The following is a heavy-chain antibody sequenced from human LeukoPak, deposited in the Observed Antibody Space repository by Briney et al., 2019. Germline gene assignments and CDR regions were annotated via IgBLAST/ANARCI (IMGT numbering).Heavy chain of an antibody. CDR3: ARVAGSNFDY. CDR1: GGSTSSGSYY. CDR2: IYTSGST. J-gene: IGHJ4*02. Sequence: SETLSLTCTVSGGSTSSGSYYWSWIRQPAGKGLEWIGRIYTSGSTNYNPSLKSRVTISVDTSKNQFSLKLSSVTAADTAVYYCARVAGSNFDYWGQGTLVTVSS. V-gene: IGHV4-61*02. D-gene: IGHD3-10*01.